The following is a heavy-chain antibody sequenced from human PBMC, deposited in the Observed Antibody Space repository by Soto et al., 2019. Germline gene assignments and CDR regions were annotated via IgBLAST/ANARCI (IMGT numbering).Heavy chain of an antibody. D-gene: IGHD5-18*01. CDR2: ISSSSSYI. J-gene: IGHJ6*02. Sequence: GGSLRLSCAASGFTFSSYSMNWVRQAPGKGLEWVSSISSSSSYIYYADSVKGRFTSSRDNAKNSLYLQMNSLRAEDTAVYYCARDRGYSYGRGDYYYYYGMDVWGQGTTVTVSS. CDR3: ARDRGYSYGRGDYYYYYGMDV. CDR1: GFTFSSYS. V-gene: IGHV3-21*01.